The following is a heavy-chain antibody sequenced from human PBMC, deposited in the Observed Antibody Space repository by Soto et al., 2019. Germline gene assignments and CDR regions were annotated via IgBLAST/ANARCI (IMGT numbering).Heavy chain of an antibody. Sequence: SETLSLTCTVSGGSISSGGYYWSWIRQHPGKGLEWIGYIYYSGSTYYNPSLKSRVTISVDTSKNRFSLKLSSVTAADTAVYYCARAQGAAAGTVDYWGQGTLVTVSS. V-gene: IGHV4-31*03. CDR1: GGSISSGGYY. D-gene: IGHD6-13*01. CDR3: ARAQGAAAGTVDY. CDR2: IYYSGST. J-gene: IGHJ4*02.